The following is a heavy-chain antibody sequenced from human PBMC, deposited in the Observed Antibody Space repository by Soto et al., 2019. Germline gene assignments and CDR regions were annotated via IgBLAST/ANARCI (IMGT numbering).Heavy chain of an antibody. CDR3: ARGGGSIFGVVISDYYYYYYMDV. V-gene: IGHV4-34*01. Sequence: SETLSLTCAVYGGSFSGYYWSWIRQPPGKGLEWIGEINHSGSTNYNPSLKSRVTISVDTSKNQFSQKLSSVTAADTAVYYCARGGGSIFGVVISDYYYYYYMDVWGKGTTVTVSS. CDR1: GGSFSGYY. J-gene: IGHJ6*03. D-gene: IGHD3-3*01. CDR2: INHSGST.